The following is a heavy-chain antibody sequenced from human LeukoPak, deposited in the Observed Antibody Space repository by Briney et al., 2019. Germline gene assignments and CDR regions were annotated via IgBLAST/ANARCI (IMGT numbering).Heavy chain of an antibody. D-gene: IGHD2-15*01. CDR2: IKQDGSET. Sequence: GGSLRLSCAAFGFTFSSYWMSWVRQAPGKGPEWVANIKQDGSETYYMDSMKGRFTISRDNAKNSLYLQMNSLRAEDTAVYYCARVPLSRYCSGSNCYSRVGTSDIWGQGTMVTVSS. CDR3: ARVPLSRYCSGSNCYSRVGTSDI. CDR1: GFTFSSYW. J-gene: IGHJ3*02. V-gene: IGHV3-7*01.